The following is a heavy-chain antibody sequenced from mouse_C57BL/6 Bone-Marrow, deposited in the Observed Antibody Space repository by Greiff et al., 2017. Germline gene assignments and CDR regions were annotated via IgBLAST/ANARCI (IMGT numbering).Heavy chain of an antibody. CDR1: GYTFTSYW. D-gene: IGHD2-4*01. CDR2: SDPSDSYT. V-gene: IGHV1-69*01. Sequence: QVQLQQPGAELVMPGASVKLSCKASGYTFTSYWMHWVKQRPGQGLEWIGESDPSDSYTNYNQKFKGKSTLTVDKSSSTAYMQLSSLTSEDSAVYYCARNYDYDWYFDVWGTGTTVTVSS. J-gene: IGHJ1*03. CDR3: ARNYDYDWYFDV.